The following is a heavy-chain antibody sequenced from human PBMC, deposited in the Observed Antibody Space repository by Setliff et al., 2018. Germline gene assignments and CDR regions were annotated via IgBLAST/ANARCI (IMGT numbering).Heavy chain of an antibody. CDR2: IFYSGDT. CDR1: GGSVRSHY. Sequence: SETLSLTCTVSGGSVRSHYWSWIRQPPGKELEWIGFIFYSGDTKSNPSLKSRVTMSVDTSKNQFSLKLSSVTAADTAVYYRARDRTYYGSGTYTRWFDYWGQGTLVTVSS. D-gene: IGHD3-10*01. V-gene: IGHV4-59*02. J-gene: IGHJ4*02. CDR3: ARDRTYYGSGTYTRWFDY.